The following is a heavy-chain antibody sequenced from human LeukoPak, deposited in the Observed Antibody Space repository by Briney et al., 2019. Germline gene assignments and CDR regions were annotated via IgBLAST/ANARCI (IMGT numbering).Heavy chain of an antibody. Sequence: GGSLRLSCAASGFTFSTYWMTWVRQVPGKGLEWVANIKPDGSAKYYVDSVKGRFTISRDNARNSLYLQMNSLRAEDTAVYYCATDLNLEGWWGQGTLVTVSS. CDR1: GFTFSTYW. CDR3: ATDLNLEGW. D-gene: IGHD3-3*01. J-gene: IGHJ4*02. CDR2: IKPDGSAK. V-gene: IGHV3-7*03.